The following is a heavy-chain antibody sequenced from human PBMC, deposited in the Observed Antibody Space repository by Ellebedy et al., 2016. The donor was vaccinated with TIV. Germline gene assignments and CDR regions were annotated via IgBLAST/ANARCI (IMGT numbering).Heavy chain of an antibody. J-gene: IGHJ4*02. V-gene: IGHV4-39*07. CDR3: ARDVDGVSDY. CDR2: FYYSGTT. Sequence: SETLSLXXSVSGDSITTNYYSWGWIRQPPGKGLEWIGSFYYSGTTYYNPSLKSRVTISGDTSKNQFSLKLTSVTAADTAIYYCARDVDGVSDYWGQGTLVTVSS. D-gene: IGHD4-17*01. CDR1: GDSITTNYYS.